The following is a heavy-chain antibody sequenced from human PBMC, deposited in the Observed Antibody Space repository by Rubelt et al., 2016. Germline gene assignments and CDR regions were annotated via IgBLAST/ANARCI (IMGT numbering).Heavy chain of an antibody. CDR1: GGSFSGYY. CDR2: INHSGRT. V-gene: IGHV4-34*01. D-gene: IGHD2-2*01. J-gene: IGHJ5*02. CDR3: ASGSRFCSSNSCPVWMGS. Sequence: QVQLQQWGAGLLKPSETLSLTCAVYGGSFSGYYWSWIRQPPGKGLEWIGEINHSGRTNYNPSLKSRVTISADTSKNQFSLRWSSVTGADTAVYFGASGSRFCSSNSCPVWMGSWGQGTLVTV.